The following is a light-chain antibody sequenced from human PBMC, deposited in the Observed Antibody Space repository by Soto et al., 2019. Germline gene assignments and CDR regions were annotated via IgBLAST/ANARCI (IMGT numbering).Light chain of an antibody. V-gene: IGLV1-44*01. CDR2: INN. CDR1: SSNIGSKT. CDR3: AAWDASLNGYV. J-gene: IGLJ1*01. Sequence: QSVLTQPPSASGTPGQKVTISCSGSSSNIGSKTVNWYQQLPGTAPKLLIFINNQRPSRVPDRFSGSKSGTSASLAISGLQSDDEADYYCAAWDASLNGYVFGTGTQLTVL.